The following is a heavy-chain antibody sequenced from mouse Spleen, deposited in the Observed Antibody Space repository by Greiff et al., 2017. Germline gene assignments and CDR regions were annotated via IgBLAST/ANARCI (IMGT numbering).Heavy chain of an antibody. Sequence: VQGVESGPGLVQPSQSLSITCTVSGFSLTSYGVHWVRQSPGKGLEWLGVIWSGGSTDYNAAFISRLSISKDNSKSQVFFKMNSLQADDTAIYYCARKKGNWDVDAMDYWGQGTSVTVSS. CDR2: IWSGGST. D-gene: IGHD4-1*01. CDR3: ARKKGNWDVDAMDY. J-gene: IGHJ4*01. CDR1: GFSLTSYG. V-gene: IGHV2-2*01.